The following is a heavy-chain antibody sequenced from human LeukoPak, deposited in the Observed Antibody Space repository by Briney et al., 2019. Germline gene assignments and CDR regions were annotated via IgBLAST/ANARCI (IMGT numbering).Heavy chain of an antibody. V-gene: IGHV5-51*01. CDR3: ASLRYFDWYLDY. D-gene: IGHD3-9*01. Sequence: PGESLKISWKGSGYSFTSDWSGWVRQIPGKGLEWMGIIDPGDSDTRDSPSFQGQFTISADKSSSTAYLQWSSLKASDTAMYYCASLRYFDWYLDYWGQGTLVTVSS. CDR2: IDPGDSDT. J-gene: IGHJ4*02. CDR1: GYSFTSDW.